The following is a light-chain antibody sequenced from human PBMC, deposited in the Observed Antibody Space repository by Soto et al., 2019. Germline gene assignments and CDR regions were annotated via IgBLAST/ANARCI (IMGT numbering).Light chain of an antibody. CDR3: VQFTRCPRT. V-gene: IGKV2-24*01. CDR2: QVS. Sequence: DTVMTQTPLSSPVTLGQPASISCRSSQSLVYSDGNTYLSWLQQRPGQPPRFLIYQVSNRFSRVPDRFSGNRAGADFTRKISRVEADDVGVYFCVQFTRCPRTFGQGTKVDI. CDR1: QSLVYSDGNTY. J-gene: IGKJ1*01.